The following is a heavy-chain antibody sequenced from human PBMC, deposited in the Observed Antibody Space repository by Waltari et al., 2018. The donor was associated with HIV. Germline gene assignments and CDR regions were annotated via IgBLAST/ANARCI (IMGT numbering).Heavy chain of an antibody. V-gene: IGHV1-69*01. Sequence: QEQLVQSGAEVKKPGASVEVLCQASGGISLSNAISWVRQAPGHGLEGMGGIILIFGATNYAQKFHGRLTINADESTGTVYMELSNLTFEDTAVYYCARGSSGSYRWFDPWGHGTLVTVSS. CDR2: IILIFGAT. CDR1: GGISLSNA. J-gene: IGHJ5*02. CDR3: ARGSSGSYRWFDP. D-gene: IGHD1-26*01.